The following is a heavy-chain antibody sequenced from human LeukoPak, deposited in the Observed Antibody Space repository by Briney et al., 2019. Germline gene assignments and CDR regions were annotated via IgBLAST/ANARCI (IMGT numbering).Heavy chain of an antibody. D-gene: IGHD3-10*01. CDR1: GFTVSGNY. CDR2: LYSGGST. Sequence: GGSLRLSCAASGFTVSGNYMSWVRQAPGKGLEWVSVLYSGGSTYYADSVKGRFTISRDNSKNTLYLQMNSLRAEDTAVYYCARGLDTMVRGVILDCWGQGTLVTVSS. CDR3: ARGLDTMVRGVILDC. V-gene: IGHV3-66*02. J-gene: IGHJ4*02.